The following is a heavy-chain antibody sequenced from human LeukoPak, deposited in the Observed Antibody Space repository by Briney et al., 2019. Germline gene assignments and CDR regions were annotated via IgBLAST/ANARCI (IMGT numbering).Heavy chain of an antibody. D-gene: IGHD3-9*01. J-gene: IGHJ6*02. Sequence: KASETLSLTCTVSGGSISSSSYYWGWIRQPPGKGLEWIGSLYYSGSTYYNPSLKSRVTISVDTSKNQFSLKLSSVTAADTAVYYCARQSTGLRYFDWLFSGYGMDVWGQGTTVTVSS. V-gene: IGHV4-39*01. CDR2: LYYSGST. CDR1: GGSISSSSYY. CDR3: ARQSTGLRYFDWLFSGYGMDV.